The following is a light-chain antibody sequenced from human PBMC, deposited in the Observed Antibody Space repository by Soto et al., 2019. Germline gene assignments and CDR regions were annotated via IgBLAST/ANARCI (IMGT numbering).Light chain of an antibody. Sequence: QSVLTQPPSASGAPGQRVTISCSGSSSNIGSNTVNWYQQPPGTAPKLLIYTNNQRPSWVRDRFSGSRSGTSASLAISGLQSEDEADYYCAAWDESLNRFVFGPGT. J-gene: IGLJ1*01. CDR2: TNN. CDR3: AAWDESLNRFV. V-gene: IGLV1-44*01. CDR1: SSNIGSNT.